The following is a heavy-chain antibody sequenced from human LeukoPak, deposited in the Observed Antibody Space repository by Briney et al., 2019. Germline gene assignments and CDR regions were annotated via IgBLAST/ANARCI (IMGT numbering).Heavy chain of an antibody. CDR1: GFTSSSYG. CDR2: IWYDGSNK. CDR3: AREGGGDIVVVPAAPTNYGMDA. Sequence: PGRSLRLSCAASGFTSSSYGMHWVRQAPGTGLDWVAVIWYDGSNKYYADSVKGRFTISRDNSKNTLYLQMNSLRAEDTAVYYCAREGGGDIVVVPAAPTNYGMDAWGQGTTVTVSS. V-gene: IGHV3-33*01. J-gene: IGHJ6*01. D-gene: IGHD2-2*01.